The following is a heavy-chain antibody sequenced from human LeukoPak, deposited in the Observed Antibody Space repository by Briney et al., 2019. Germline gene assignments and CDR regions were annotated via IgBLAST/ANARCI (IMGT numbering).Heavy chain of an antibody. Sequence: ASVKVSCKASGYTFTSYYMHWVRQAPGQGLEWMGWISAHNGNTNYAQKLQGRVTMTTDTSTSTAYMELRSLRSDDTAVYYCARDDDYDSSGYYYVGAFDIWGQGTMVTVSS. CDR1: GYTFTSYY. CDR2: ISAHNGNT. V-gene: IGHV1-18*04. CDR3: ARDDDYDSSGYYYVGAFDI. D-gene: IGHD3-22*01. J-gene: IGHJ3*02.